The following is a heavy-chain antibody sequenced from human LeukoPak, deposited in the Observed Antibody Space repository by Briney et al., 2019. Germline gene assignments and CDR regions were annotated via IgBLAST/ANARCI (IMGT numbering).Heavy chain of an antibody. Sequence: SETLSLTCSVSGDSITSGSYYWGWIRQTPGKGLEGIGNLSSTGSTSFNPSFKSRITMSVDTSKTQFSLKLNSVTAADTAVYFCARDSGFWLFWGQGTLVTVSS. D-gene: IGHD3-22*01. CDR2: LSSTGST. J-gene: IGHJ1*01. V-gene: IGHV4-39*07. CDR1: GDSITSGSYY. CDR3: ARDSGFWLF.